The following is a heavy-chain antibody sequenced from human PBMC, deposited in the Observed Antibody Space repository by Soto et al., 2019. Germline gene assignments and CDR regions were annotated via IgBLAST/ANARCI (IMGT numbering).Heavy chain of an antibody. CDR2: ISSSGSTI. CDR3: ARGSVLAPPGWGSYRHYYGMDV. Sequence: EVQLVESGGGLVQPGGSLRLSCAASGFTFSSYEMNWVRQAPGKGLEWVSYISSSGSTIYYADSVKGRFTISRDNAKNSRYLQMNSLRAEDTAVYYCARGSVLAPPGWGSYRHYYGMDVWGQGTTVTVSS. V-gene: IGHV3-48*03. J-gene: IGHJ6*02. CDR1: GFTFSSYE. D-gene: IGHD3-16*02.